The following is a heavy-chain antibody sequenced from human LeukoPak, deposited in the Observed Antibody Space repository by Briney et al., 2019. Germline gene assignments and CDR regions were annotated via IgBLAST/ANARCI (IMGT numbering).Heavy chain of an antibody. Sequence: SETLSLTCAVYGGSFSGYYWSWIRQPPGKGLERIGEINHSGSTNYNPSLKSRVTISVDTSKNQFSLKLSSVTAADTAVYYCARRERITMVRGTYNYWGQGTLVTVSS. CDR1: GGSFSGYY. D-gene: IGHD3-10*01. V-gene: IGHV4-34*01. J-gene: IGHJ4*02. CDR2: INHSGST. CDR3: ARRERITMVRGTYNY.